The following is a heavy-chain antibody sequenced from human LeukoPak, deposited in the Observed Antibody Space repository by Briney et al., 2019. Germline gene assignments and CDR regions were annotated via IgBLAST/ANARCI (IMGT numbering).Heavy chain of an antibody. V-gene: IGHV1-69*13. CDR3: ASSLICSSTSSYLSWFGP. D-gene: IGHD2-2*01. CDR2: IIPIFGTA. CDR1: GGTFSSYA. J-gene: IGHJ5*02. Sequence: GASVKVSCNASGGTFSSYAISWVRQAPGQGLEWMGGIIPIFGTANYAQKFQGRVTITADESTSTAYMELSSLRSEDTAVYYCASSLICSSTSSYLSWFGPWGQGTLVTVSS.